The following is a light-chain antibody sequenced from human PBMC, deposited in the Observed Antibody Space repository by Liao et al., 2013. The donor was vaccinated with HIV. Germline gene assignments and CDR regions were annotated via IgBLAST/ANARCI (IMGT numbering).Light chain of an antibody. CDR1: KLGEKY. CDR2: QDT. J-gene: IGLJ2*01. Sequence: SYELTQPPSVSVSPGQTASITCSGDKLGEKYACWYQQKAGQSPLLVIYQDTKRPSGIPERFSGSNSGNTATLTISWTQAMDEADYYCQAWDSSTDVVFGGGTKLTVL. CDR3: QAWDSSTDVV. V-gene: IGLV3-1*01.